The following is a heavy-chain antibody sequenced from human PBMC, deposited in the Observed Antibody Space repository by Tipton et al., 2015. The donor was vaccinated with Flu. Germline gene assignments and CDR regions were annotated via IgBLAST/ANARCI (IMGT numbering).Heavy chain of an antibody. CDR2: IYPSGTT. D-gene: IGHD3-10*02. CDR1: SGSIRSTNYF. J-gene: IGHJ4*02. V-gene: IGHV4-39*01. CDR3: ARLSYYDVDLKNFYFDY. Sequence: GSLRLSCTVSSGSIRSTNYFCAWIRQPPGKRLELIGSIYPSGTTYYNPSLKSRLTISVDTSKTQFSLKLRSVTAADTAVYYCARLSYYDVDLKNFYFDYWGQGALVTVSS.